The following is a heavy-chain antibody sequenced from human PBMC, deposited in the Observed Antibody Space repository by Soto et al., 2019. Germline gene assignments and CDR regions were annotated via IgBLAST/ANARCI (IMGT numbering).Heavy chain of an antibody. CDR3: ARDDCSGGSCYYDY. Sequence: ASVKVSCKASGYTFTSYGISWVRQAPGQGLEWMGWISVYNGNTDYAQKLQGRVTMTTDTSTNTAYMDLRSLRSDDTAVYYCARDDCSGGSCYYDYWGQGTLVTVSS. CDR1: GYTFTSYG. D-gene: IGHD2-15*01. V-gene: IGHV1-18*01. J-gene: IGHJ4*02. CDR2: ISVYNGNT.